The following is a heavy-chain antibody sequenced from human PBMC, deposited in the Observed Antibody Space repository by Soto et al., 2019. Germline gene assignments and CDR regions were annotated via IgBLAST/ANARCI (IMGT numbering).Heavy chain of an antibody. CDR3: ARSVLP. J-gene: IGHJ5*02. Sequence: SETLSLTCAVSGGSISSGGYSWSWIRQPPGKGLEWIGYMYHSGSTYYNPSLKSRVTISIDRSKNQFSLKLSSVTAADTAVYYCARSVLPWGQGTLVTVSS. V-gene: IGHV4-30-2*01. CDR2: MYHSGST. CDR1: GGSISSGGYS.